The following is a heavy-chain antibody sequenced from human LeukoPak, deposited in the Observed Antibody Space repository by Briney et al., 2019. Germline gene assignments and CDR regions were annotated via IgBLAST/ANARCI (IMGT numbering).Heavy chain of an antibody. D-gene: IGHD3-3*01. Sequence: SETLSLTCAVYGGSFSGYYWSWIRQPPGKGLEWIGEINHSGSTNYNPSLKSRVTISVDTSKNQFSLKLSSVTAADTAVYYCARGDSTYYDFWSGYHPPMTGWGQGTLVTVSS. CDR2: INHSGST. CDR3: ARGDSTYYDFWSGYHPPMTG. J-gene: IGHJ4*02. CDR1: GGSFSGYY. V-gene: IGHV4-34*01.